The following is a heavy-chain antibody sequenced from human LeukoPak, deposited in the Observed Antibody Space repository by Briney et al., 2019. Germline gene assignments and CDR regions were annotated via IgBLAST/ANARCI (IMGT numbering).Heavy chain of an antibody. V-gene: IGHV1-8*01. J-gene: IGHJ6*02. CDR3: ARSYCSSTSCQWYYYGMDV. Sequence: ASVKVSCKASGYTFTSYDINWVRQATGQGLEWMGWMNPNSGNTGYAQKFQGRVTMTRNTSISTAYMELSSPRSEDTAVYYCARSYCSSTSCQWYYYGMDVWGQGTTVTVSS. CDR2: MNPNSGNT. D-gene: IGHD2-2*01. CDR1: GYTFTSYD.